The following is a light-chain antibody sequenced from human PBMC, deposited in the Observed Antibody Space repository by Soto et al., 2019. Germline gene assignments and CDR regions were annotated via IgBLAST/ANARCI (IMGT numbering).Light chain of an antibody. CDR2: AAS. CDR3: PQSYNPPRA. V-gene: IGKV1-39*01. J-gene: IGKJ1*01. Sequence: DIQMTQSPSSLSASVGDRVSITCRASQTISNYLIWYQQKPGKAPNLLIYAASTLQSGVPSRFSGSGSCTNITLTISSLQTGDFATYYCPQSYNPPRAFGQGTKVEIK. CDR1: QTISNY.